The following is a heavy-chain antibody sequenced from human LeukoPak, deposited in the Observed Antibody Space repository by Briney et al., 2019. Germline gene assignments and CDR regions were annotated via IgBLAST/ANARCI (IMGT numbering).Heavy chain of an antibody. D-gene: IGHD3-3*01. J-gene: IGHJ6*02. CDR3: ARGNTHYDFWSGYGMDV. V-gene: IGHV4-59*01. CDR2: IYYSGST. CDR1: GGSISSYY. Sequence: SETLSLTCTVSGGSISSYYWSWIRQPPGKGLERIGYIYYSGSTNYNPSLKSRVTISVDTSKNQFSLKLSSVTAADTAVYYCARGNTHYDFWSGYGMDVWGRGTTVTVSS.